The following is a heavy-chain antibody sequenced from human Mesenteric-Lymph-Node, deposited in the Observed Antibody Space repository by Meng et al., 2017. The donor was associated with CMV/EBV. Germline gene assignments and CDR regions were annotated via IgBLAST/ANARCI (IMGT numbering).Heavy chain of an antibody. V-gene: IGHV4-34*01. Sequence: SETLSLTCAVYGGSFSGYYWSWIRQPPGKGLEWIGEINHSGSTNYNPSLKSRVTISVDTSKNQFSLKLNSVTAADTAVYYCARGRIQLYVDYWGQGTLVTVSS. CDR1: GGSFSGYY. D-gene: IGHD5-18*01. CDR2: INHSGST. J-gene: IGHJ4*02. CDR3: ARGRIQLYVDY.